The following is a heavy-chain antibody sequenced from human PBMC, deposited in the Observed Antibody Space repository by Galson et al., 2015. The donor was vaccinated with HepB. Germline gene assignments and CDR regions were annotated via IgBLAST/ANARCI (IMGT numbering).Heavy chain of an antibody. D-gene: IGHD4-17*01. V-gene: IGHV1-69*04. Sequence: SVKVSCTASGGTFSSYTISWVRQAPGQGLEWMGRIVPILGIANYAQKFQGRVTITADKSTSTAYMQLSSLRSEDTAVYYCARDHTTVTTSGWFDPWGQGTLVTVSS. CDR1: GGTFSSYT. CDR3: ARDHTTVTTSGWFDP. J-gene: IGHJ5*02. CDR2: IVPILGIA.